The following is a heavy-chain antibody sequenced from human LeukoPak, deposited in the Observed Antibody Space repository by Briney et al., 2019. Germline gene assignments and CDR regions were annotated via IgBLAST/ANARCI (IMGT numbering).Heavy chain of an antibody. V-gene: IGHV1-8*01. CDR3: TRGPPNWGYDF. D-gene: IGHD3/OR15-3a*01. CDR2: MSPNSGNT. CDR1: GYIFTSYD. Sequence: GASVKVSCKASGYIFTSYDINWVRRATGQRLEWLGWMSPNSGNTGYAQNFQGRVTMTRSTALSTAYMELSSLKSDDTAVYYCTRGPPNWGYDFWGQGTLVTVSS. J-gene: IGHJ4*02.